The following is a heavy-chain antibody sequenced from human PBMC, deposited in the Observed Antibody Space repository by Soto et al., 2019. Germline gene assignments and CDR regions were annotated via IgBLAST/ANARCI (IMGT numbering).Heavy chain of an antibody. CDR3: ARVVGGIPVAGSWNWFDP. CDR1: GYTFTSYA. V-gene: IGHV1-18*04. Sequence: ASVKVSCKASGYTFTSYALSWVRHAPGQGLEWMGWISTYNGNTNYAQNLQGRVTMTTDISTNTAYMELRSLRSDDTAVYYCARVVGGIPVAGSWNWFDPWGQGTLVTVPQ. J-gene: IGHJ5*02. CDR2: ISTYNGNT. D-gene: IGHD6-19*01.